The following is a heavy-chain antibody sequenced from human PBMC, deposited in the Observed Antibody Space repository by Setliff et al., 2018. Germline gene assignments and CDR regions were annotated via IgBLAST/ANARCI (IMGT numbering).Heavy chain of an antibody. Sequence: ASVKVSCKVSGYTLTELSMHWVRQAPGKGLERMGGFDPEDGETIYAQKFQGRVTMTEDTSTDTAYMELSSLRSEDTAVYYWATNSGGNTIDAFDIWGQGTMVTVSS. J-gene: IGHJ3*02. CDR3: ATNSGGNTIDAFDI. V-gene: IGHV1-24*01. CDR1: GYTLTELS. D-gene: IGHD2-15*01. CDR2: FDPEDGET.